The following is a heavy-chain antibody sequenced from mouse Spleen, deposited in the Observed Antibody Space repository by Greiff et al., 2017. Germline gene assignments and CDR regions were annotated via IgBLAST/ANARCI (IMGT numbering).Heavy chain of an antibody. CDR2: IYPRSGNT. CDR3: ARVSITTAYFDV. V-gene: IGHV1-81*01. Sequence: VQVVESGAELARPGASVKLSCKASGYTFTSYGISWVKQRTGQGLEWIGEIYPRSGNTYYNEKFKGKATLTADKSSSTAYMELRSLTSEDSAVYFCARVSITTAYFDVWGAGTTVTVSS. D-gene: IGHD1-2*01. J-gene: IGHJ1*01. CDR1: GYTFTSYG.